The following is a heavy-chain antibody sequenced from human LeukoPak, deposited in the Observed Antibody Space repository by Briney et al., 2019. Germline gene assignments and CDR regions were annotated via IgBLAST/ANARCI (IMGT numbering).Heavy chain of an antibody. CDR1: AYTFTSYG. V-gene: IGHV1-18*01. D-gene: IGHD2-2*01. Sequence: ASVKVSCKASAYTFTSYGISMVRQAPGQGLEWIGWISAYNGNTNYAQKLQGRVTMTTDTSTSTAYMELRSLRSDDTAVYYCARVGVPAASYYMDVWGKGTTVTVSS. J-gene: IGHJ6*03. CDR2: ISAYNGNT. CDR3: ARVGVPAASYYMDV.